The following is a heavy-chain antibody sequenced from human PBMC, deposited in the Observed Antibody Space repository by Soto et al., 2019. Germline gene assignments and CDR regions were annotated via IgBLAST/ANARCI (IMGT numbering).Heavy chain of an antibody. J-gene: IGHJ6*02. Sequence: GGSLRLSCAASGFTFDDYAMHWVRQAPGKGLEWVSGISWNSGSIGYADSVKGRFTISRDNAKNSLYLQMNSLRAEDTALYYCAKDITSTYYYYGMDVWGQGTTVTVS. CDR3: AKDITSTYYYYGMDV. CDR2: ISWNSGSI. V-gene: IGHV3-9*01. CDR1: GFTFDDYA. D-gene: IGHD2-2*01.